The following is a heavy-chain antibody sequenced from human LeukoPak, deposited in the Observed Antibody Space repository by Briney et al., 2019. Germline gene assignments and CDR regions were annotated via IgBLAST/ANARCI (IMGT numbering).Heavy chain of an antibody. V-gene: IGHV1-2*02. CDR3: ARDYCGGDCDFGTFDY. CDR1: GYTFTGYY. J-gene: IGHJ4*02. CDR2: INPNSGGT. Sequence: ASVKVSCKASGYTFTGYYMHWVRQAPGQGLKWMGWINPNSGGTNYAQKFQGRVTMTRDTSISTAYMELSRLRSDDTAVYYCARDYCGGDCDFGTFDYWGQGTLVTVSS. D-gene: IGHD2-21*02.